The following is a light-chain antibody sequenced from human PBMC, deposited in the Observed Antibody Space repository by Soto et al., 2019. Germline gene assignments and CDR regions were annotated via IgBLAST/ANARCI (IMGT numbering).Light chain of an antibody. J-gene: IGKJ3*01. CDR1: QGISSF. V-gene: IGKV1-8*01. CDR2: GAS. Sequence: AIRLTQSPSSLSASTGHRVTITCRATQGISSFLAWYQQKPVKPPNLLIYGASHLKSGVPSRFSGSGSGTDFTLTISSLQSEDFATYYCLQYYSSPRFFGPGTKVD. CDR3: LQYYSSPRF.